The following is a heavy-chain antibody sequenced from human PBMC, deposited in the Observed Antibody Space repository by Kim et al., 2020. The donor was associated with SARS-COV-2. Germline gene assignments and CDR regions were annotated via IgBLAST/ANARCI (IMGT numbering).Heavy chain of an antibody. CDR3: ARLRATIVVGY. CDR1: GCSISSSSYY. CDR2: IYYSGST. Sequence: SETLSLTCTVSGCSISSSSYYWGWIRQPPGKGLEWIGSIYYSGSTYYNPSLKSRVTISVNTSKNLFPLKLSSVTAADTAVYYCARLRATIVVGYLGQGTL. D-gene: IGHD3-22*01. J-gene: IGHJ4*02. V-gene: IGHV4-39*01.